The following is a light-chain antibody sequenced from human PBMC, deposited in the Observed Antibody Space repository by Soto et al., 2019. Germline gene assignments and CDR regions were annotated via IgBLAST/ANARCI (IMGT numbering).Light chain of an antibody. CDR2: EVT. J-gene: IGLJ2*01. Sequence: QSVLTQPASVSGSPGQSITISSTGTSSDIGTYDYVSWYQHHPGKAPKLMIYEVTNRPSGVSDRFSGSKSGKTASLTISGLQAEDEADYYCSSYTTTTTPVVFGGGTKLTVL. CDR1: SSDIGTYDY. V-gene: IGLV2-14*01. CDR3: SSYTTTTTPVV.